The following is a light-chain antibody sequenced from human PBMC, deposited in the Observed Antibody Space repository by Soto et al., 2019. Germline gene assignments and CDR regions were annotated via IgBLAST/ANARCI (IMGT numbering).Light chain of an antibody. J-gene: IGLJ2*01. V-gene: IGLV4-69*01. CDR1: SGHSNYA. CDR3: QTWDTGIVL. CDR2: VNSDGSH. Sequence: QSVRTQSPSASASLGASVKLTCTLSSGHSNYAIAWHQQLPEKGPRYLMKVNSDGSHSKGDGIPDRFSGSSSGAERYLTISSLQSEDEADYYCQTWDTGIVLFGGGTKVTVL.